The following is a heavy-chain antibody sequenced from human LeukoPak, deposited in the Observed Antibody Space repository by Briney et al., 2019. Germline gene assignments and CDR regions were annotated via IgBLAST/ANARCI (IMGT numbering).Heavy chain of an antibody. CDR3: ARVVTAIEGLDY. D-gene: IGHD2-21*02. Sequence: PSETLSLTCAVYGGSFSGYYWSWIRQPPGKGLEWIGEINHSGSTNYNPSLKSRVTISVDTSKNQFSLKLSSVTAADTAVYYCARVVTAIEGLDYWGQGTLVTVSS. V-gene: IGHV4-34*01. CDR2: INHSGST. CDR1: GGSFSGYY. J-gene: IGHJ4*02.